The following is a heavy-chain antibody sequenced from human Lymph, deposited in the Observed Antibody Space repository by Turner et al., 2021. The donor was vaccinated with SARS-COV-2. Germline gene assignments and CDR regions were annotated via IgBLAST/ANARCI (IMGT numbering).Heavy chain of an antibody. CDR3: ARDFEQLVQFDYYGMDV. V-gene: IGHV3-30-3*01. CDR2: ISYDGLNK. J-gene: IGHJ6*02. Sequence: QVQRVEAGGGVVQPGRSLRRSCAASGFPFSSYAMYWVRQAPGKGLGWVAVISYDGLNKYYADSVKGRLTISRDNSKNTLYLQMNSLRAEDTAVYYCARDFEQLVQFDYYGMDVWGQGTTVTVSS. D-gene: IGHD6-6*01. CDR1: GFPFSSYA.